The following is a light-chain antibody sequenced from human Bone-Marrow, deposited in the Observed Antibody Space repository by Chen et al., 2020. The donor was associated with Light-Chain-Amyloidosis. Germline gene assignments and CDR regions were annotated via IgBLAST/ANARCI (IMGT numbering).Light chain of an antibody. CDR2: AVS. CDR1: SGDVGTYNY. Sequence: QSALTQPASVSGSPGHPFTLSSTGTSGDVGTYNYVSWYQQHPGKAPKVMIYAVSNRPSGVSNRFSGSKSGNTASLTISGLQAEDEADYYCSSFTSSSSYVFGPGTKVTVL. V-gene: IGLV2-14*01. J-gene: IGLJ1*01. CDR3: SSFTSSSSYV.